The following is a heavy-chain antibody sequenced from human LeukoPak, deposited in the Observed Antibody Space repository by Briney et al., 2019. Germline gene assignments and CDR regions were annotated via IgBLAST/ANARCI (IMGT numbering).Heavy chain of an antibody. CDR3: ARDQYVSSSIAAYYFDY. CDR2: ISAYNGNT. J-gene: IGHJ4*02. D-gene: IGHD6-6*01. V-gene: IGHV1-18*01. Sequence: ASVKVSCKASGYTFTSYGVSWVRQAPGQGLEWMGWISAYNGNTNYAQKLQGRVTMTTDTSTSTAYMELRSLRSDDTAVYYCARDQYVSSSIAAYYFDYWGQGTLVTVSS. CDR1: GYTFTSYG.